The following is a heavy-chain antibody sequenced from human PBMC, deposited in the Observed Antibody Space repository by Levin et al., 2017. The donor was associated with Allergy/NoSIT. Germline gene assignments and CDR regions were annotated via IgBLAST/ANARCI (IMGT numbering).Heavy chain of an antibody. J-gene: IGHJ4*02. D-gene: IGHD1-1*01. Sequence: LRLSCTVSGGSISSGGYYWSWIRQHPGKGLEWIGYIYYSGSTYYNPSLKSRVTISVDTSKNQFSLKLSSVTAADTAVYYCARERTAESVIDYWGQGTLVTVSS. V-gene: IGHV4-31*03. CDR1: GGSISSGGYY. CDR2: IYYSGST. CDR3: ARERTAESVIDY.